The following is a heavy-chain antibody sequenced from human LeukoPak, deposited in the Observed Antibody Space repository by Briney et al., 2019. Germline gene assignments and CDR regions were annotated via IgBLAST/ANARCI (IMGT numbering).Heavy chain of an antibody. V-gene: IGHV3-21*01. Sequence: GGSLRLSCAASGFPFSSYSMNWVRRAPGKGLEWVSSISSSSSYIYYADSVKGRFTISRDNAKNSLYLQMNSLRAEDTAVYYCAREGHYYDSKGADYGMDVWGQGTTVTVSS. D-gene: IGHD3-22*01. CDR3: AREGHYYDSKGADYGMDV. J-gene: IGHJ6*02. CDR1: GFPFSSYS. CDR2: ISSSSSYI.